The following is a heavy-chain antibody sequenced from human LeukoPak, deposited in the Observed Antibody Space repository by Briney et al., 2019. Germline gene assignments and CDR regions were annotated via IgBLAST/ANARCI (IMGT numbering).Heavy chain of an antibody. CDR3: AKDDAWLRFGE. CDR1: GFTFSNYG. D-gene: IGHD3-10*01. CDR2: ISPSGGIT. Sequence: PGGSLRLSCAASGFTFSNYGMNWVRQAPGQGLEWVSGISPSGGITYSADTVQGRFTISRDNSKNTLYLEVISLTAEDTAVYYCAKDDAWLRFGEWSQGTLVTVSS. J-gene: IGHJ4*02. V-gene: IGHV3-23*01.